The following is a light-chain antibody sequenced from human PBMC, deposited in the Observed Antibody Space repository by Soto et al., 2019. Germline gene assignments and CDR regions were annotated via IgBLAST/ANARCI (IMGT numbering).Light chain of an antibody. CDR3: CSYASSNTYV. Sequence: QSALTQPASVSGSPGQSITISCTGTSSDVGSYNLVSWYQQHPGKVPKLMIYEVSKRPSGVSDRFSGSKSGYTASLTMSGLQAEDEADYYCCSYASSNTYVFGSGTKATVL. CDR2: EVS. CDR1: SSDVGSYNL. V-gene: IGLV2-23*02. J-gene: IGLJ1*01.